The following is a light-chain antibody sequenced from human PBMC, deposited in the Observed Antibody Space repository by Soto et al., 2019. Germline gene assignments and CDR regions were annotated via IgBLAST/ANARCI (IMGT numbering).Light chain of an antibody. J-gene: IGKJ1*01. Sequence: EIVLTQSPATLSLYRGERSTLXXRASQSVSSYLAWYQQKAGQAPRXLIYDASNRATGIPARFSGSGSGTDFTLTISSLEPEDFAVYYCQQRSNWPTFGQGTKVDIK. CDR3: QQRSNWPT. CDR2: DAS. V-gene: IGKV3-11*01. CDR1: QSVSSY.